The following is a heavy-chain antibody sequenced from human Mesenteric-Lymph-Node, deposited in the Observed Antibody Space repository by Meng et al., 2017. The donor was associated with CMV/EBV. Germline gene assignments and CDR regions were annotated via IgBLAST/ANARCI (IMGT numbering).Heavy chain of an antibody. CDR3: ASMDYYGSGSLDY. CDR1: GGSISSNNW. Sequence: CAVSGGSISSNNWWSWVRQPPGKGLEWIGEIYHSGSTNYNPPLKSRVTISVDKSKNQFSLKLTSVTAADTAVYYCASMDYYGSGSLDYWGQGTLVTVSS. V-gene: IGHV4-4*02. D-gene: IGHD3-10*01. CDR2: IYHSGST. J-gene: IGHJ4*02.